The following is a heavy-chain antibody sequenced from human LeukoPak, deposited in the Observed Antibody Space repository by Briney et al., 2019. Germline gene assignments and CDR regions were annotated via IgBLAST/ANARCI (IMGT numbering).Heavy chain of an antibody. J-gene: IGHJ3*02. CDR2: ITTAGDT. D-gene: IGHD4-17*01. V-gene: IGHV3-13*04. CDR1: GGTFRSYD. Sequence: GGSLRLSCAASGGTFRSYDRHWVRQVTGEGLEWVSGITTAGDTYYLDSVKGRFTLSREGAKNSLYLQMNSLRDGDTAVYFCAREKSDSGAFDIWGQGTMVTVSS. CDR3: AREKSDSGAFDI.